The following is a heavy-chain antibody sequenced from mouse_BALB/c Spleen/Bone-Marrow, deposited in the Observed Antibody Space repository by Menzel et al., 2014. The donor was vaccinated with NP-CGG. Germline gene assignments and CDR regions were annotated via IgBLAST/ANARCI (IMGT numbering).Heavy chain of an antibody. V-gene: IGHV8-8*01. CDR3: ARANWDPWFFDV. D-gene: IGHD4-1*01. J-gene: IGHJ1*01. Sequence: QVTLKVCGPGILQPSQTLSLTCSFSGFSLXTSGMGVGWIRQPSGKGLEWLAHIWWDDIQRYNPALKSRLTISKDTSGSQAFLKIASVDTADTATYYCARANWDPWFFDVWGAGTTVTVSS. CDR2: IWWDDIQ. CDR1: GFSLXTSGMG.